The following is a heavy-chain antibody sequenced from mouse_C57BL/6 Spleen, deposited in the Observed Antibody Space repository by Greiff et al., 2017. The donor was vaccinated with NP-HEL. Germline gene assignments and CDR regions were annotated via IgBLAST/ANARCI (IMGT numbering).Heavy chain of an antibody. CDR2: IYPGSGST. Sequence: VKLMESGAELVKPGASVKMSCKASGYTFTSYWITWVKQRPGQGLEWIGDIYPGSGSTNYNEKFKSKATLTVDTSSSTAYMQLSSLTSEDSAVYYCARSDYYGSVAYWGQGTLVTVSA. CDR3: ARSDYYGSVAY. J-gene: IGHJ3*01. V-gene: IGHV1-55*01. D-gene: IGHD1-1*01. CDR1: GYTFTSYW.